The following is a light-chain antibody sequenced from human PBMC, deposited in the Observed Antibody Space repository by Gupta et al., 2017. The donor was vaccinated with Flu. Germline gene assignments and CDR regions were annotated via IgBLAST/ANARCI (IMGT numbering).Light chain of an antibody. J-gene: IGKJ1*01. V-gene: IGKV1-5*03. CDR2: KAS. Sequence: DIQMTQSPSTLSASVGDRVTITCRASQSISNWLAWYQQKPGKAPKLLIYKASSLESGVPSRFSGSRSGTEFTLTISSLQPDDFATFYCQQYSTYSWTFGQGTKVEIK. CDR3: QQYSTYSWT. CDR1: QSISNW.